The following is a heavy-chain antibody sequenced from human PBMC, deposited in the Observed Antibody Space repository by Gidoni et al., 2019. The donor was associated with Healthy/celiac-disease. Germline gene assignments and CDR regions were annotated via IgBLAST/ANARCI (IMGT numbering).Heavy chain of an antibody. CDR3: AREIGRRRGPYCSSTSCYLGPGGAFDI. CDR1: GFTFSSYA. J-gene: IGHJ3*02. V-gene: IGHV3-30-3*01. D-gene: IGHD2-2*01. Sequence: QVQLVASGGGVVQPGRSLRLSCAASGFTFSSYAMHWVRQAPGKGLEWVAVISYDGSNKYYADSVKGRFTISRDNSKNTLYLQMNSLRAEDTAVYYCAREIGRRRGPYCSSTSCYLGPGGAFDIWGQGTMVTVSS. CDR2: ISYDGSNK.